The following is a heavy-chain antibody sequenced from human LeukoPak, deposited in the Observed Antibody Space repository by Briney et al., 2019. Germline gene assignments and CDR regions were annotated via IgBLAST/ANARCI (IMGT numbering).Heavy chain of an antibody. Sequence: GGSLRLSCAASGFTFINYAMSWVRQAPGKGLEWVSGISGRGHFTNYADSVKGRFTISRDNAKNSLYLQMNSLRAEDTAVYYCARNPGGPNVGWFDPWGQGTLVTVSS. J-gene: IGHJ5*02. CDR1: GFTFINYA. CDR3: ARNPGGPNVGWFDP. D-gene: IGHD2-8*02. CDR2: ISGRGHFT. V-gene: IGHV3-23*01.